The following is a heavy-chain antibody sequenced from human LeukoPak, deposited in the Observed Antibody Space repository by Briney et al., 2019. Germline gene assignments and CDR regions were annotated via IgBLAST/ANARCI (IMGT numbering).Heavy chain of an antibody. CDR2: IYRDGST. V-gene: IGHV3-53*01. CDR1: GLTVSSNY. D-gene: IGHD3-10*01. Sequence: GGSLRLSCAASGLTVSSNYMSWVRQGPGKGLEWVSSIYRDGSTYYADSVKGRFTISRDNPKNTVYLQMNSLRAEDTAVYYCARDQGLGHYFDSWGQGTLVTVSS. J-gene: IGHJ4*02. CDR3: ARDQGLGHYFDS.